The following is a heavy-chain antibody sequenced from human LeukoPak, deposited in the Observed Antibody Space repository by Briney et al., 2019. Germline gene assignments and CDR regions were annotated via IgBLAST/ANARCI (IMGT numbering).Heavy chain of an antibody. D-gene: IGHD3-10*01. CDR3: ARGFRGPSSGI. Sequence: GGSLRLSCAASGFTFDNYGINWVRHAPGKGLEWVSRIHWNGGRTGYADSVKGRFTISRDNAKNSLYLQMNSLRAEDTAVYYCARGFRGPSSGIWGQGTLVIVSS. CDR2: IHWNGGRT. V-gene: IGHV3-20*04. J-gene: IGHJ4*02. CDR1: GFTFDNYG.